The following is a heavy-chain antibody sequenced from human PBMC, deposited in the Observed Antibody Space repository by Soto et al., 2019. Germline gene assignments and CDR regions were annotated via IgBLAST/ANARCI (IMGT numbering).Heavy chain of an antibody. D-gene: IGHD2-8*02. J-gene: IGHJ3*01. V-gene: IGHV1-3*01. CDR2: INPDNGHT. CDR3: ASAILSVGPRANDAFDV. Sequence: QVQLVQSGADVRKPGASLNISCRASGFSFSDNLINWLRQAPGQSLEWMGWINPDNGHTRYSQTFQGRATISRHSAASIAYVEVSDLTSEDTAVYYCASAILSVGPRANDAFDVWGQGTMVTVSS. CDR1: GFSFSDNL.